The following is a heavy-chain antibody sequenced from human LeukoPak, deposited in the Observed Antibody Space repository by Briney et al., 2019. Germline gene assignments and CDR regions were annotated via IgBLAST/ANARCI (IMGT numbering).Heavy chain of an antibody. V-gene: IGHV3-30-3*02. Sequence: GRSLRLSCAASGFTFSSYAMHWVRQAPGKGLEWVAVISYDGSNKYYADSVKGRFTISRDNSKNTLYLQMNSLRAEDTAIYYCAKQRGDTAMVTVDYWGQGTLVTVSS. J-gene: IGHJ4*02. CDR3: AKQRGDTAMVTVDY. CDR1: GFTFSSYA. CDR2: ISYDGSNK. D-gene: IGHD5-18*01.